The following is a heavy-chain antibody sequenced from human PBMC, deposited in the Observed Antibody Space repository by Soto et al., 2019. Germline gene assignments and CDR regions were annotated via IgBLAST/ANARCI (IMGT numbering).Heavy chain of an antibody. CDR2: ISYDGSNK. Sequence: PGGSLRLSCAASGFTFSSYAMHWVRQAPGKGLEWVAVISYDGSNKYYADSVKGRFTISRDNSKNTLYLQMNSLRAEDTAVYYCARDRVTIFGVVLYYYYGMDVWGQGTTVTVS. D-gene: IGHD3-3*01. CDR3: ARDRVTIFGVVLYYYYGMDV. J-gene: IGHJ6*02. V-gene: IGHV3-30-3*01. CDR1: GFTFSSYA.